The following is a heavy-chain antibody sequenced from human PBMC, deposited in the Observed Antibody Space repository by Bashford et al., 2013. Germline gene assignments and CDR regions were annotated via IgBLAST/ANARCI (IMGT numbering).Heavy chain of an antibody. CDR3: ANQRPREDAKQLVGRDYYYYYGILTDPGSFDI. CDR1: GGTFSSYA. CDR2: IIPIFGTA. Sequence: SVKVSCKASGGTFSSYAISWVRQAPGQGLEWMGGIIPIFGTANYAQKFQGRVTITADKSTSTAYMELSSLRSEDTAVYYCANQRPREDAKQLVGRDYYYYYGILTDPGSFDIWGQG. D-gene: IGHD3-9*01. V-gene: IGHV1-69*06. J-gene: IGHJ3*02.